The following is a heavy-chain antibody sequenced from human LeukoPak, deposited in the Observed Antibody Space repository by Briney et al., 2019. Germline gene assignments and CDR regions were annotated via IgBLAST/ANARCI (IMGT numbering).Heavy chain of an antibody. J-gene: IGHJ6*02. V-gene: IGHV3-74*01. CDR2: IYSDGSST. D-gene: IGHD3-9*01. CDR1: GFTVSSNY. Sequence: HPGGSLRLSCAASGFTVSSNYMSWVRQAPGKGLEWVSRIYSDGSSTSYADSVKGRFTISRDNAKNTLYLQMNSLRAEDTAVYYCARDQYDILTGYHYYGMDVWGQGTTVTVSS. CDR3: ARDQYDILTGYHYYGMDV.